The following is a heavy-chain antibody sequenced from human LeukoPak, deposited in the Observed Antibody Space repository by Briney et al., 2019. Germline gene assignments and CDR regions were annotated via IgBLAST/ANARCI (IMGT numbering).Heavy chain of an antibody. CDR2: ISSSSSTI. CDR3: ARAGLGYGGHFDY. CDR1: GFTFSSYS. D-gene: IGHD4-23*01. J-gene: IGHJ4*02. Sequence: GGSLRLSCAASGFTFSSYSMNWVRQAPGKGLEWVSSISSSSSTIYYAGSVKGRFTISRDNAKNSLYLQMNSLRDEDTAVYYCARAGLGYGGHFDYWGQGTLVTVSS. V-gene: IGHV3-48*02.